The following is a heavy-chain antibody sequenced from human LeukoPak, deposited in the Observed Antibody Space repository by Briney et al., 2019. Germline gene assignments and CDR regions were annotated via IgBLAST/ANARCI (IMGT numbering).Heavy chain of an antibody. CDR1: GFTFSSYA. V-gene: IGHV3-23*01. D-gene: IGHD3-10*01. CDR3: AKIAHYYGSGSYYEYYFDY. Sequence: GGSLRLSCADSGFTFSSYAMSWVRQAPGKGLEWVSAISGSGGTTNYVDSVKGRFTISRDNSKNTLYLQMNSLRAEDTAVYYCAKIAHYYGSGSYYEYYFDYWGQGTLVTVSA. CDR2: ISGSGGTT. J-gene: IGHJ4*02.